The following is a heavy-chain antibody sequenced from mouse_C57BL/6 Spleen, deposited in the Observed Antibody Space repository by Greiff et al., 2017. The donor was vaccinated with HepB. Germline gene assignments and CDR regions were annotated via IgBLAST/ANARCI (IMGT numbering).Heavy chain of an antibody. CDR1: GYAFTNYL. CDR2: INPGSGGT. D-gene: IGHD2-4*01. Sequence: VQLQESGAELVRPGTSVKVSCKASGYAFTNYLIEWVKQRPGQGLEWIGVINPGSGGTNYNEKFKGKATLTADKSSSTAYMQLSSLTSEDSAVYFCAREGLRSFAYWGQGTLVTVSA. CDR3: AREGLRSFAY. J-gene: IGHJ3*01. V-gene: IGHV1-54*01.